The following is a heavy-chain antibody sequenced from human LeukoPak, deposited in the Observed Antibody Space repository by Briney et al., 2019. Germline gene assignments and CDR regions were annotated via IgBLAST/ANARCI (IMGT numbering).Heavy chain of an antibody. Sequence: HPGGSLRLSCAASGFTFSSYAMSWVRQAPGKGLEWVSAISGSGGSTYYADSVKGRFTISRDNAKNTLYLQMNSLRAEDTAVYYCAKDWAWGDSWDLPFSDYWGQGTLVTVSS. CDR3: AKDWAWGDSWDLPFSDY. V-gene: IGHV3-23*01. CDR1: GFTFSSYA. CDR2: ISGSGGST. J-gene: IGHJ4*02. D-gene: IGHD3-16*01.